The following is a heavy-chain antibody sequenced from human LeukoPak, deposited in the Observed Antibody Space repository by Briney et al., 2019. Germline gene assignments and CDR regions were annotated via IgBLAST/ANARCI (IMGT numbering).Heavy chain of an antibody. Sequence: GGSLRLSCAASGFTFSSYAMHWVRQAPGKGLEWVVVISYDGSNKYYADSVKGRFTISRDNAKNTLYLQMNSLRAEDTAVYYCAREVTGRYCSSTSCYYGRYGMDVWGQGTTVTVSS. CDR1: GFTFSSYA. D-gene: IGHD2-2*01. CDR3: AREVTGRYCSSTSCYYGRYGMDV. V-gene: IGHV3-30*04. J-gene: IGHJ6*02. CDR2: ISYDGSNK.